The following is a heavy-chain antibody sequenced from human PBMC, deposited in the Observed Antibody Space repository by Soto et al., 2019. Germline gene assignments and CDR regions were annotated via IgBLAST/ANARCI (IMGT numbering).Heavy chain of an antibody. J-gene: IGHJ6*02. V-gene: IGHV4-39*07. CDR3: ARGKAAGKRLTVYYYGMDV. CDR2: IYYSGST. D-gene: IGHD6-13*01. CDR1: GGSISSSSYY. Sequence: SETLSLTCTVSGGSISSSSYYWGWIRQPPGKGLEWIGSIYYSGSTYYNPSLKSRVTISVDTSKNQFSLKLSSVTAADTAVYYCARGKAAGKRLTVYYYGMDVWGQGTTVTVSS.